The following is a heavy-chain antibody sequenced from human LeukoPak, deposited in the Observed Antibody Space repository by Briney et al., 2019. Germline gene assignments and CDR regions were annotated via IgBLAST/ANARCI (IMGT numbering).Heavy chain of an antibody. CDR3: ARGQEGEYYGMDV. Sequence: GGSLRLSCAASGFTFSSYAMHWVRQAPGKGLEWVAVISYDGSNKYYADSVKGRFTISRDNSKNTLYLQMNSLRAEDTAVYYCARGQEGEYYGMDVWGQGTTVTVSS. CDR1: GFTFSSYA. CDR2: ISYDGSNK. J-gene: IGHJ6*02. D-gene: IGHD3-16*01. V-gene: IGHV3-30-3*01.